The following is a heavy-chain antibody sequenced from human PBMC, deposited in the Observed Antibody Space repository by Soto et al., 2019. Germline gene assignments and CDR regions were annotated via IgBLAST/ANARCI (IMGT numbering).Heavy chain of an antibody. CDR3: ARARGLTDYSNYSYYYYGMDV. J-gene: IGHJ6*02. D-gene: IGHD4-4*01. V-gene: IGHV4-59*01. CDR2: IYYSGST. CDR1: GGSISSYY. Sequence: SETLSLTCTVSGGSISSYYWSWIRQPPGKGLEWIGYIYYSGSTNYNPSLKSRVTISVDTSKNQFSLKLSPVTAADTAVYYCARARGLTDYSNYSYYYYGMDVWGQGTTVTVSS.